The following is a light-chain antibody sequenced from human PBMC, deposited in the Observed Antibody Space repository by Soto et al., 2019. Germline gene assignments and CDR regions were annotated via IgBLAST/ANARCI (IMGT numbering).Light chain of an antibody. J-gene: IGKJ1*01. Sequence: DIPMTQSPSTLSASVGDRVTITCRASQNVNNCLAWYQQKPGKAPKLLIHKASNLESGVPSRFSGSGSGTVFSLTISSLQPDDFATYYCQQYNSYWTFGQGTKVEIK. CDR2: KAS. CDR1: QNVNNC. CDR3: QQYNSYWT. V-gene: IGKV1-5*03.